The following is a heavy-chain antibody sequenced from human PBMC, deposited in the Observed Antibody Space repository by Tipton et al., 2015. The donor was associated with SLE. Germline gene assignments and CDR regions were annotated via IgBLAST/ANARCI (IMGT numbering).Heavy chain of an antibody. Sequence: TLSLTCTVPGGSISSSSYYWGWIRQPPGKGLEWIGSIYYSGSTYYNPSLKSRVTISVDTPKNQFSLKLSSVTAADTAVYYCARLAGGIRLWSHWYFDLWGRGTLVTVS. D-gene: IGHD5-18*01. CDR3: ARLAGGIRLWSHWYFDL. CDR1: GGSISSSSYY. V-gene: IGHV4-39*01. J-gene: IGHJ2*01. CDR2: IYYSGST.